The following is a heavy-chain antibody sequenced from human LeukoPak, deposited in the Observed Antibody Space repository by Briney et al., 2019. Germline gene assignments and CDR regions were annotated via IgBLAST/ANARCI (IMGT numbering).Heavy chain of an antibody. J-gene: IGHJ4*02. D-gene: IGHD3-16*01. V-gene: IGHV3-21*01. CDR2: ISSSSSYI. Sequence: GGSLRPSCAASGFTFSSYSMNWVRQAPGKGLEWVSSISSSSSYIYYADSVKGRFTISRDNAKNSLYLQMNSLRAEDTAVYYCAVSSVSGNSYYFDYWGQGTLVTVSS. CDR3: AVSSVSGNSYYFDY. CDR1: GFTFSSYS.